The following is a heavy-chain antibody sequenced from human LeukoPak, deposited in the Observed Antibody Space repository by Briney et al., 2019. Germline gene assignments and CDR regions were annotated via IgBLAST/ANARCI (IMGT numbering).Heavy chain of an antibody. J-gene: IGHJ6*04. CDR1: GFTFSSYG. D-gene: IGHD3-10*01. V-gene: IGHV3-30*18. CDR2: ISYDGSNK. Sequence: GGSLRLSCAASGFTFSSYGMHWVRQAPGKGLEWVAVISYDGSNKYYADSVKGRFTISRDNSKNTLYLRMNSLRAEDTAVYYCAKDAYYGSGSYYIHRGPSGMDVWGKGTTVTVSS. CDR3: AKDAYYGSGSYYIHRGPSGMDV.